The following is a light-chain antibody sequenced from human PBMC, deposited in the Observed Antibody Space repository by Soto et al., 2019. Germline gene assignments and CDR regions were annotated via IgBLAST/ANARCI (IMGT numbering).Light chain of an antibody. V-gene: IGLV2-14*01. CDR1: SSDVGGYNY. J-gene: IGLJ1*01. Sequence: QSALTQPASVSGSPGQSITISCTGTSSDVGGYNYVSWYQQHPGKAPKLMIYDVRNRPSGVSNRFSGSKSVNTASLTISGLQAEDEADYYCSSYTTISTYVFGTGTKVNRP. CDR2: DVR. CDR3: SSYTTISTYV.